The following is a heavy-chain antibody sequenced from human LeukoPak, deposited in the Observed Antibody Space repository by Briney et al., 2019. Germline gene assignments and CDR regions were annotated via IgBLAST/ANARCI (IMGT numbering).Heavy chain of an antibody. J-gene: IGHJ2*01. CDR1: GFTFSSYS. V-gene: IGHV3-21*01. CDR3: ARVPYYYDSSGYYYEPYWYFDL. Sequence: GGSLRLSCAASGFTFSSYSMNWVRQAPGKGLEWASSISSSSSYIYYADSVKGRFTISRDNAKNSLYLQMNSLRAEDTAVYYCARVPYYYDSSGYYYEPYWYFDLWGRGTLVTVSS. CDR2: ISSSSSYI. D-gene: IGHD3-22*01.